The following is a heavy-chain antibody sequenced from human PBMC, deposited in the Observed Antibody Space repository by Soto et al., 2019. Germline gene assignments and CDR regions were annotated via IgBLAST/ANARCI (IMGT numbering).Heavy chain of an antibody. Sequence: GGSLRLSCEAFGFTVSTNYMSWVRQTPGKGLEWVSVFYSGGSTFYADSVKGRFTISRDNSRNTLYLQMRSPRAEDTAVYYCARGFPSMTYYGEYYFDYWGQGTLVTVSS. V-gene: IGHV3-53*01. CDR2: FYSGGST. D-gene: IGHD3-10*01. CDR3: ARGFPSMTYYGEYYFDY. J-gene: IGHJ4*02. CDR1: GFTVSTNY.